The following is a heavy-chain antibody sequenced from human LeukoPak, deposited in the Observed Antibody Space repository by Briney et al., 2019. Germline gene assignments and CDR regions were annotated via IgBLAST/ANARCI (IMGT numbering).Heavy chain of an antibody. CDR3: ARRRSEESDFDC. D-gene: IGHD6-19*01. Sequence: ASVNVSCKASGYIFSTYGISWVRQAPGQGLEWMGCISGYNGNTNYAQKLQGRVTMTTDTSTSTAYMELRSLRSDDTAVYYCARRRSEESDFDCWGQGTLVTGSS. J-gene: IGHJ4*02. CDR1: GYIFSTYG. V-gene: IGHV1-18*01. CDR2: ISGYNGNT.